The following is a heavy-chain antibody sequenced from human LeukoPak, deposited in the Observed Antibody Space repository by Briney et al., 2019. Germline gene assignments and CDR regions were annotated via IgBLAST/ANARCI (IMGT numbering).Heavy chain of an antibody. Sequence: GASVKVSCKASGYTFTSYGISWVRQAPGQELEWMGWITPYNGNTNYAQKFQGRVTLTTDTSTSTAYMELRSLRSDDTAVYYCARDTGYINYDYYYSMDVWGKGTTVTVSS. CDR1: GYTFTSYG. CDR2: ITPYNGNT. D-gene: IGHD6-13*01. CDR3: ARDTGYINYDYYYSMDV. J-gene: IGHJ6*03. V-gene: IGHV1-18*01.